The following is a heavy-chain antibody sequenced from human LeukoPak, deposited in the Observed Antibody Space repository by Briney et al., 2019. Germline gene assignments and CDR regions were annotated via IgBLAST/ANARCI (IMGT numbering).Heavy chain of an antibody. D-gene: IGHD6-6*01. CDR2: ISGIGDAT. V-gene: IGHV3-23*01. J-gene: IGHJ4*02. CDR1: GFTFSNYA. CDR3: AKGHFASSSFFDY. Sequence: GGSLRLSCVASGFTFSNYAMTCVRQAPRKGLEWDSAISGIGDATLYTDSVKGRFTISRDNSKNTLYLQMNNLRVEDTAVYYCAKGHFASSSFFDYWGQGTLVTVSS.